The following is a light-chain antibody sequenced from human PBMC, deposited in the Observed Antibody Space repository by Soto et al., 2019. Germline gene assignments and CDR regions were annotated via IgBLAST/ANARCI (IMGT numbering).Light chain of an antibody. CDR3: QQYGSSPFT. CDR2: GAS. J-gene: IGKJ3*01. CDR1: QNVSSSY. V-gene: IGKV3-20*01. Sequence: EIVLTQSPGTLSLSPGERATLSCRASQNVSSSYLAWYQQKPGLAPRLLIYGASSGATGIPDRFSGSGSGTDFTLTISRLEPEDFAVYYCQQYGSSPFTFGPGTKVDIK.